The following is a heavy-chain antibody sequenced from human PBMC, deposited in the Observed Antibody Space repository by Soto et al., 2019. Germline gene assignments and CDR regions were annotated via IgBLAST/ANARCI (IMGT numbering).Heavy chain of an antibody. CDR2: IITIIGTA. Sequence: QVQLVQSGAEVRKSGSSVKVSCKATGGSFSTYAINWVRQAPGQGLEWMGMIITIIGTANYSQTFQGRLTITADESTGTAYMELHSLRPEDRAIYYCARALKISSAWCFAFWGQGTQVAVS. CDR1: GGSFSTYA. V-gene: IGHV1-69*18. D-gene: IGHD6-19*01. CDR3: ARALKISSAWCFAF. J-gene: IGHJ4*02.